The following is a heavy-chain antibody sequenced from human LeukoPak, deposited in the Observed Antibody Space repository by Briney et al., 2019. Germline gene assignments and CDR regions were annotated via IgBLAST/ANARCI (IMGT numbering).Heavy chain of an antibody. V-gene: IGHV1-69*05. CDR2: IIPIFGTA. Sequence: ASVKVSCKASGGTFSSYAISWVRQAPGQGLEWMGGIIPIFGTANYAQKFQGRVTMTRDMSTSTVYMELSSLRSEDTAVYYCARDRSSWYLSGSAFDIWGQGTMVTVSS. CDR3: ARDRSSWYLSGSAFDI. D-gene: IGHD6-13*01. CDR1: GGTFSSYA. J-gene: IGHJ3*02.